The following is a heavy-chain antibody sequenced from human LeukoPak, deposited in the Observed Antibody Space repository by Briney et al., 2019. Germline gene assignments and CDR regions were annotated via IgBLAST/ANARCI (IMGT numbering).Heavy chain of an antibody. D-gene: IGHD5/OR15-5a*01. Sequence: SVKVSCKASGGTFISYAISWVRQAPGQGLGWMGGIIPIFGTANYAQKFQGRVTITADKSTSTAYMELSSLRSEDTAVYYCARGSGALYELDYWGQGTLVTVSS. V-gene: IGHV1-69*06. J-gene: IGHJ4*02. CDR3: ARGSGALYELDY. CDR2: IIPIFGTA. CDR1: GGTFISYA.